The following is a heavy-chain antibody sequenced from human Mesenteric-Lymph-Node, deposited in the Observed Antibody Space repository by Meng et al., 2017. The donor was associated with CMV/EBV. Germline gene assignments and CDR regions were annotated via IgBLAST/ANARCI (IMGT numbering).Heavy chain of an antibody. CDR3: AGNHRPLWFDP. Sequence: SETLSLTGTASGGPISSYYWSWIRQPPGKGLKWIRYFYYSGSTNYNPSHESRVTTSVDASRNEFSLTLTSVTTADAAVYYCAGNHRPLWFDPWGQGTLVTVSS. V-gene: IGHV4-59*01. J-gene: IGHJ5*02. CDR1: GGPISSYY. CDR2: FYYSGST.